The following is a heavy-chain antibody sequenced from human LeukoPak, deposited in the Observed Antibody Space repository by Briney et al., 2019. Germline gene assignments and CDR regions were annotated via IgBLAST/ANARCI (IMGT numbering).Heavy chain of an antibody. CDR3: AKEKTTGTYYVDY. CDR2: IKQDGSDK. CDR1: GFTFSSYW. Sequence: GGSLRLSCAASGFTFSSYWMSWVRQAPGKGLEWVANIKQDGSDKYYVDSVKGRFTISRDNAKNSLYLQMNSLRAEDTAVHYCAKEKTTGTYYVDYWGQGTLVTVSS. J-gene: IGHJ4*02. D-gene: IGHD1-7*01. V-gene: IGHV3-7*04.